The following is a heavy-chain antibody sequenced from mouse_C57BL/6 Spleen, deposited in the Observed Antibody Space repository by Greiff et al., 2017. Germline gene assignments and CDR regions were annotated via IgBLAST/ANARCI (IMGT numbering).Heavy chain of an antibody. D-gene: IGHD1-1*01. CDR1: GYTFTGYG. V-gene: IGHV1-5*01. Sequence: EVQLQQSGTVLARPGASVKMSCKTSGYTFTGYGMHWVQQGPGQGLEWIGAISPGTCDTSYNQKFKGTAKRTAVTSASTAYMELSSLTNEDSAVYYCTRYPSTTVVATRAWFADWGQGTLVTVSA. J-gene: IGHJ3*01. CDR3: TRYPSTTVVATRAWFAD. CDR2: ISPGTCDT.